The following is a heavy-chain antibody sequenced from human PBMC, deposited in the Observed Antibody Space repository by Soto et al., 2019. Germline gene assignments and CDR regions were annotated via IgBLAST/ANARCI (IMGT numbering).Heavy chain of an antibody. CDR3: ARGRRDTAMVPTYGMDV. V-gene: IGHV3-30-3*01. CDR2: ISYDGSNK. CDR1: GFTFSSYA. Sequence: QVQLVESGGGVVQPGRSLRLSCAASGFTFSSYAMHWVRQAPGKGLEWVAVISYDGSNKYYADSVKGRFTISRDNSKNTLYLQMNSLRAEDTAVYYCARGRRDTAMVPTYGMDVWGQVTTVTVSS. D-gene: IGHD5-18*01. J-gene: IGHJ6*02.